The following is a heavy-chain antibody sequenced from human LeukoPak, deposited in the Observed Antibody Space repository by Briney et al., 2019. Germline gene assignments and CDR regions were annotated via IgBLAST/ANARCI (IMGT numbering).Heavy chain of an antibody. CDR2: ISAYNGNT. CDR3: ASPTASPAHFYYYGMDV. J-gene: IGHJ6*02. CDR1: GYTFTSYG. V-gene: IGHV1-18*01. Sequence: ASVKVSCKASGYTFTSYGISWVRQAPGQGLEWMGWISAYNGNTNYAQKLQGRVTMTTDTSTSTAYMELRSLRSEDTAVYYCASPTASPAHFYYYGMDVWGQGTTVTVSS. D-gene: IGHD3-3*02.